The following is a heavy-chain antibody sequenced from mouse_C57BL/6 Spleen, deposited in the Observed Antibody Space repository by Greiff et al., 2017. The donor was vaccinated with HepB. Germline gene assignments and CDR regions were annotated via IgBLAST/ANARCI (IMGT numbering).Heavy chain of an antibody. Sequence: EVQLQESGGGLVKPGGSLKLSCAASGFTFSDYGMHWVRQAPEKGLEWVAYISSGSSTIYYADTLKGRFIISRDNAKNTLFLQMTSLRSEDTAMYYCARNYYGSSHYYAMDYWGQGTSVTVSS. CDR3: ARNYYGSSHYYAMDY. V-gene: IGHV5-17*01. J-gene: IGHJ4*01. CDR1: GFTFSDYG. D-gene: IGHD1-1*01. CDR2: ISSGSSTI.